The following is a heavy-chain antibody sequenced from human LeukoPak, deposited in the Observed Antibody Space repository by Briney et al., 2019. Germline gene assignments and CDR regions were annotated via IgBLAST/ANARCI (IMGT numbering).Heavy chain of an antibody. CDR2: IYYSGST. CDR1: GRSISSSSYY. D-gene: IGHD3-22*01. J-gene: IGHJ4*02. Sequence: PSETLSLTCTVSGRSISSSSYYWGWIRQPPGKGLEWIGSIYYSGSTYYNPSLKSRVTISVDTSKNQFSLKLSSVTAADTAVYYCAREDDSSGYYHYWGQGTLVTVSS. CDR3: AREDDSSGYYHY. V-gene: IGHV4-39*02.